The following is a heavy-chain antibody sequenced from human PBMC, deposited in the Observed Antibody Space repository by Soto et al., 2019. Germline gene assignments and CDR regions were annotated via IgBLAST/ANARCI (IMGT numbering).Heavy chain of an antibody. J-gene: IGHJ4*02. CDR1: RHTFYSYA. D-gene: IGHD5-12*01. CDR3: ARTRGYSDYDLDY. Sequence: PACSLKISRASSRHTFYSYAMTWVRQAPGKGLEWVSAISYSGVSTYYADSVKGRFTISRDSSENTLSLQMNSLRVDDTAVYYCARTRGYSDYDLDYWGQGTLVTVSS. CDR2: ISYSGVST. V-gene: IGHV3-23*01.